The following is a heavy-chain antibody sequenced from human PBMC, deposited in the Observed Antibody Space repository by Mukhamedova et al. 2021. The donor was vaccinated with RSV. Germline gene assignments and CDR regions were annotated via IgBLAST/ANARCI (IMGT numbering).Heavy chain of an antibody. J-gene: IGHJ4*01. V-gene: IGHV3-73*01. D-gene: IGHD1-26*01. CDR1: GFTFSASS. CDR2: VRSRADNSAT. Sequence: GFTFSASSMHWVRQASGTGLEWVGRVRSRADNSATAYAASVRGRFTISRDDSKNTTYLQMNSLKTEDTAVYYCTSSGGATNDVYW. CDR3: TSSGGATNDVY.